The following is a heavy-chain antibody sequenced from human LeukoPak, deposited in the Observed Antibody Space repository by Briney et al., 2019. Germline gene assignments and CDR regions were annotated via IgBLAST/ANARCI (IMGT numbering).Heavy chain of an antibody. D-gene: IGHD3-22*01. CDR1: GGSISSGSYY. Sequence: SETLSLTCTVAGGSISSGSYYWRWLRQPAGTGLEWIGRIYTSGSTNYNPSLKSRVTISVDTSKNQFSLKLSSVTAADTAVYHCARETLLLYYYDSSGYYYWGQGTLVTVSS. CDR3: ARETLLLYYYDSSGYYY. J-gene: IGHJ4*02. V-gene: IGHV4-61*02. CDR2: IYTSGST.